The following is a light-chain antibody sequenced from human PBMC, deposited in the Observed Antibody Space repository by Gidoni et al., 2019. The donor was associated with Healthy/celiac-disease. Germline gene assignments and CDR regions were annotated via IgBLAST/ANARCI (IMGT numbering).Light chain of an antibody. J-gene: IGKJ4*01. Sequence: AIQLTQSPSSLSAPVGDRVTITCRSSQGISSALAWYQQKPGKAPKLLIYDASSLESGVPSRFSSSGSGTEFTLTISSRQPEDFATYYCQQFNSYPPLTFGGGTKVEIK. CDR2: DAS. V-gene: IGKV1-13*02. CDR3: QQFNSYPPLT. CDR1: QGISSA.